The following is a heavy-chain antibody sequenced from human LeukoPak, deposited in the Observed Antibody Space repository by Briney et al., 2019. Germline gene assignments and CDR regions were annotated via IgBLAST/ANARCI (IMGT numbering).Heavy chain of an antibody. V-gene: IGHV4-59*08. CDR1: GGSISSYY. D-gene: IGHD5-12*01. J-gene: IGHJ6*02. Sequence: SETLSLTCTVSGGSISSYYWSWIRQPPGKGLEWNGYIYYSGSTNYNPSLKSRVTISVDTSKNQFSLKLSSVTAADTAVYYCARSFYSGYDFVEGMDVWGQGTTVTVSS. CDR2: IYYSGST. CDR3: ARSFYSGYDFVEGMDV.